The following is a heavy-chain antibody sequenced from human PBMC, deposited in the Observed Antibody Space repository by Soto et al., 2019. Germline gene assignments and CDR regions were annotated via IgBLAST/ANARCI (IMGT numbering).Heavy chain of an antibody. CDR2: IIPIFGTA. J-gene: IGHJ5*02. Sequence: SVKVSCKASGGTFSSYAISWVRQAPGQGLEWMGGIIPIFGTANYAQKFQGRVTITADESTSTAYMELSSLRSEDTAVYYCARSGAPIVVVPAAQINWFAPWGQGTLVTVSS. D-gene: IGHD2-2*01. CDR3: ARSGAPIVVVPAAQINWFAP. V-gene: IGHV1-69*13. CDR1: GGTFSSYA.